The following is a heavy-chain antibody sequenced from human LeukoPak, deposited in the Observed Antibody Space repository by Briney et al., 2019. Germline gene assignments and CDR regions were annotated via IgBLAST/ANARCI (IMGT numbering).Heavy chain of an antibody. CDR2: IIPIFGIA. V-gene: IGHV1-69*04. Sequence: ASVKVSCKASGGTFSSYAISWVRQAPGQGLEWTGRIIPIFGIANYAQKFQGRVTITADKSTSTAYMELSSLRSEDTAVYYCARASRFNYGSGADAFDIWGQGTMVTVSS. D-gene: IGHD3-10*01. CDR3: ARASRFNYGSGADAFDI. CDR1: GGTFSSYA. J-gene: IGHJ3*02.